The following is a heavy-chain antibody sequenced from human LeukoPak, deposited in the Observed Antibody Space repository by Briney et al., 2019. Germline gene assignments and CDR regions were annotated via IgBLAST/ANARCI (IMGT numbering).Heavy chain of an antibody. V-gene: IGHV1-8*01. D-gene: IGHD3-10*01. J-gene: IGHJ4*02. CDR2: MNPNSGNT. CDR3: ARYGSGSYYVFDY. Sequence: ASVKVSCKASGYTLTSYDINWVRQATGQGLEWMGWMNPNSGNTGYAQKFQGRVTMTRNTSISTAYMELSSLGSEDTAVYYCARYGSGSYYVFDYWGQGTLVTVSS. CDR1: GYTLTSYD.